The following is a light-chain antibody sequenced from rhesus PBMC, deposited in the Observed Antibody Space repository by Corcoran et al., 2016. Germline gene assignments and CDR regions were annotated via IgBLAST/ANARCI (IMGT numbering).Light chain of an antibody. CDR3: QHYYDIPLT. V-gene: IGKV1-44*01. CDR1: QTIYSN. CDR2: ESS. J-gene: IGKJ4*01. Sequence: DIQMTQSPSSLSASVGDRVTISCRASQTIYSNLAWYQQKPGKAPKLLIYESSSLETGIPSRFSGSGSGTDFTITISSLQPEDDAGYYCQHYYDIPLTFGGGTKVEIK.